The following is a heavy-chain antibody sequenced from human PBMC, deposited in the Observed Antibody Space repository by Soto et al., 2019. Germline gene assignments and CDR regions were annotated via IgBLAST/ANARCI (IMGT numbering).Heavy chain of an antibody. CDR2: IWYDGSNK. D-gene: IGHD6-6*01. J-gene: IGHJ4*02. V-gene: IGHV3-33*01. CDR1: GFTFSSYG. Sequence: QVQLVESGGGVVQPGRSLRLSCAASGFTFSSYGMHWVRQAPGKGLEWVAVIWYDGSNKYYADSVKGRFTISRDNSKNTLYLQMNSLRAEDTAVYYCARVQSSWSLDYWGQGTLVTVSS. CDR3: ARVQSSWSLDY.